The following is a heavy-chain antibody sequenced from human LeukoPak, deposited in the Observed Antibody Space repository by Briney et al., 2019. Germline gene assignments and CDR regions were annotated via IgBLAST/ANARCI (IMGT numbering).Heavy chain of an antibody. CDR2: ISYDGSSI. V-gene: IGHV3-30-3*01. Sequence: GGSLRLSCAASGFAFSSYAMHWVREAPGKRLEWVAFISYDGSSIYYADSVKGRFTISRDNSKNTLYLQMNSLRAEDTAVYFCARDQPGAYTLSGAWGQGTLVTVSS. CDR3: ARDQPGAYTLSGA. D-gene: IGHD1-14*01. J-gene: IGHJ5*02. CDR1: GFAFSSYA.